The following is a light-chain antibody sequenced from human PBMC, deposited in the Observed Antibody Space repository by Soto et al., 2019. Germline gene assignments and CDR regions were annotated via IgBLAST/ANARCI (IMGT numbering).Light chain of an antibody. CDR2: GTS. CDR1: QDIRND. V-gene: IGKV1-6*01. J-gene: IGKJ1*01. Sequence: AIQMTQSPSSLSVSVGDRVTITCRASQDIRNDLGWYQQKPGKAPKLLIYGTSNLQSGVPSRFSGSGSGTEFTLTISSLQPGDFATYYCQHYNSYPWTFGQGTKVDIK. CDR3: QHYNSYPWT.